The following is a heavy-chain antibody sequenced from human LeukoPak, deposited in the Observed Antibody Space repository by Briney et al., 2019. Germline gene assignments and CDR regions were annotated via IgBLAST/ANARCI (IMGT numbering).Heavy chain of an antibody. CDR1: GLNFDDSA. CDR2: ISADGGST. Sequence: GGSLRPFCLASGLNFDDSALHRVRQAPGKGLEWVSLISADGGSTFSADSVKGRFSISRDNSKNSLYLQMNSLRSEDTAMYYCAKESGKFDYWGQGTLVAVSS. V-gene: IGHV3-43*02. CDR3: AKESGKFDY. J-gene: IGHJ4*02.